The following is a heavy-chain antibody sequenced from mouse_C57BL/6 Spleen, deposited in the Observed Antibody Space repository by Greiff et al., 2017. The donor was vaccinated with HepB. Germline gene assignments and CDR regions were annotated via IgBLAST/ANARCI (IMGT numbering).Heavy chain of an antibody. V-gene: IGHV1-50*01. CDR3: ASTTVPDY. CDR2: IDPSDSYT. J-gene: IGHJ2*01. Sequence: QVQLQQPGAELVKPGASVKLSCKASGYTFTSYWMQWVKQRPGQGLEWIGEIDPSDSYTNYNQKFKGKATLTVDTSSSTAYMQLSSLTSEDSAVYYCASTTVPDYWGQGTLSQSPQ. D-gene: IGHD1-1*01. CDR1: GYTFTSYW.